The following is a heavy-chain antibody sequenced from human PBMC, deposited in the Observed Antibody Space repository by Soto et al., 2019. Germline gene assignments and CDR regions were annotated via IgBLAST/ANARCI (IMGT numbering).Heavy chain of an antibody. V-gene: IGHV3-30*18. D-gene: IGHD3-10*01. Sequence: PGGSLRLSCEVSGFTFSAYGMHWVRKAPGKGLEWVAAISHDGTNKYYVDSVKGRFTISRDNSKNTLYLQMNSLRAEDTAVYYCAKVRYGSGSYPLDYWGQGTLVTVSS. CDR1: GFTFSAYG. CDR3: AKVRYGSGSYPLDY. J-gene: IGHJ4*02. CDR2: ISHDGTNK.